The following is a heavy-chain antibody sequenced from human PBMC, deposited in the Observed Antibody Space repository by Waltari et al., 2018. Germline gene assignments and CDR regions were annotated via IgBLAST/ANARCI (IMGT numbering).Heavy chain of an antibody. CDR1: GGSFSGYY. Sequence: QVQLQQWGAGLLKPSETLSLTCAAYGGSFSGYYWSWIRQPPGKGLEWIGEINHSGSTNYNPSLKSRVTISVDTSKNQFSLKLSSVTAADTAVYYCARDLSRGSGSYRNDYWGQGTLVTVSS. V-gene: IGHV4-34*01. CDR2: INHSGST. CDR3: ARDLSRGSGSYRNDY. J-gene: IGHJ4*02. D-gene: IGHD3-10*01.